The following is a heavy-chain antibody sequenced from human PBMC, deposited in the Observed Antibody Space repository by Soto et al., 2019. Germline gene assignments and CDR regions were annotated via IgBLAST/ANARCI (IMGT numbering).Heavy chain of an antibody. D-gene: IGHD6-13*01. CDR3: ARPRIARDAFDI. V-gene: IGHV1-69*02. J-gene: IGHJ3*02. CDR2: IIPILGIA. CDR1: GGTFSSYT. Sequence: QVQLVQSGAEVKKPGSSVKVSCKASGGTFSSYTISWVRQAPGQGREWMGRIIPILGIANHAQKFQGRVTITAHKSTSTAYRELSSLSSEDTAVSYCARPRIARDAFDIWGQGTMVTVSS.